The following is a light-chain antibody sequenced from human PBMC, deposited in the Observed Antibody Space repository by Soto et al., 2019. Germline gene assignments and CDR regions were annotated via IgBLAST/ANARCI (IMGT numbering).Light chain of an antibody. J-gene: IGLJ2*01. V-gene: IGLV1-40*01. CDR3: QSYDSSLSGHVV. CDR1: RSNIGAGYD. CDR2: GNF. Sequence: QSVLTQPPSVSGAPGQRVTISCTGSRSNIGAGYDVHWYQHLPGTAPKLLIYGNFNRPSGVPDRFSGSKSGTSASLAITGLQAEDEADYYCQSYDSSLSGHVVFGGGTQLTVL.